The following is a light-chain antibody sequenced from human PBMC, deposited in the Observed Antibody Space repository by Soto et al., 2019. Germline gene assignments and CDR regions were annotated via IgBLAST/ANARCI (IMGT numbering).Light chain of an antibody. V-gene: IGKV1-5*03. Sequence: DIQMTQSPSTLSASVGDRVTITCRASQSITSWLAWYQQKPGKAPKLLIYKESSLESGVPSRFSGSGSGTEFTLTISSLQPADFATYYGQQYNNYSGTFGQGTKLEIK. J-gene: IGKJ2*01. CDR2: KES. CDR3: QQYNNYSGT. CDR1: QSITSW.